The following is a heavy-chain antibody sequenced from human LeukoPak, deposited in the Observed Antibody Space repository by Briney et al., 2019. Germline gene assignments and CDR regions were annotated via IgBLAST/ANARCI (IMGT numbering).Heavy chain of an antibody. D-gene: IGHD1-14*01. Sequence: AGGSLRLSCAASGFTVSSNYMSWVRQAPGKGLEWVSVIYSGGSTYYADSVKGRFTISRDNSKNTLYLQMNSLRAEDTAVYYCARDPVGITCRWGQGTLVTVSS. V-gene: IGHV3-53*01. CDR1: GFTVSSNY. J-gene: IGHJ4*02. CDR3: ARDPVGITCR. CDR2: IYSGGST.